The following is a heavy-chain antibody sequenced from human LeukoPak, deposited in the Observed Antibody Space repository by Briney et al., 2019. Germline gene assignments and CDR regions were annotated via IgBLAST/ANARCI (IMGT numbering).Heavy chain of an antibody. CDR2: LKSKADGGTI. D-gene: IGHD5-24*01. J-gene: IGHJ3*01. Sequence: KPGGSLRLSCAASGFTFSNAWMSWVRQAPGKGLEWVGRLKSKADGGTIDYAAPVKGRFTISRDDSKNTLYLQMNSLKTEDTAVYYCTTMAEWGQGTMVTVSS. V-gene: IGHV3-15*01. CDR1: GFTFSNAW. CDR3: TTMAE.